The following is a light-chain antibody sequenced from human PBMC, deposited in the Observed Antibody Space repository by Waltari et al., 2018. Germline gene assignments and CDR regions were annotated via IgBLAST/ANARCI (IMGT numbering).Light chain of an antibody. CDR1: SIDVGGYYY. J-gene: IGLJ2*01. V-gene: IGLV2-14*03. Sequence: QSALTQPASVSGSPGQSITISCTGTSIDVGGYYYVPWYQQPPGKAPKLMIYDVSNRPSGVSNRFSGSKSGNTASLTISGFQAEDEADYYCSSYTSSSTLVVFGGGTKLTVL. CDR2: DVS. CDR3: SSYTSSSTLVV.